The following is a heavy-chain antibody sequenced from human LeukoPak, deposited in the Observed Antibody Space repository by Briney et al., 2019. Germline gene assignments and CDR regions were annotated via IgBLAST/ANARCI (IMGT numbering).Heavy chain of an antibody. D-gene: IGHD3-10*01. CDR2: ISSSGSTI. Sequence: PGGSLRLSCAASGFTFSSYSMNWVRQAPGKGLEWVSYISSSGSTIYYADSVKGRFTISRDNAKNSLYLQMNSLRAEDTAVYYCARGWFRELFSPWGQGTLVTVSS. V-gene: IGHV3-48*04. CDR3: ARGWFRELFSP. CDR1: GFTFSSYS. J-gene: IGHJ5*02.